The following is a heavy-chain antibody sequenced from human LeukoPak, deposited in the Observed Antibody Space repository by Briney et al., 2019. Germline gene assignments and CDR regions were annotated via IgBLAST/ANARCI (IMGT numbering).Heavy chain of an antibody. V-gene: IGHV3-74*01. Sequence: GGSLRLSCAASGFTFSTYWMHWVRHAPGKGPVWVSRINGDGSSTSYGDSVKGRFTISRDNDKNTLYLQMNGLRVEDTAVYYCARALGDIRGQGTLVTVSS. CDR1: GFTFSTYW. CDR2: INGDGSST. CDR3: ARALGDI. J-gene: IGHJ4*02.